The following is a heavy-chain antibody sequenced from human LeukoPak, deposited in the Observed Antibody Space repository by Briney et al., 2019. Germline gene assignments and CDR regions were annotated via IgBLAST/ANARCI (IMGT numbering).Heavy chain of an antibody. CDR2: IHYTGNT. Sequence: SETLSLTCTVSGDSIISRDLHWGWIRQPPGKGLEWIGSIHYTGNTFNNPSLKSRVTTSVDTSKNQFSLTLSSVTAADTAVYYCARHEREWLVDYWGQGTLVTVSS. D-gene: IGHD6-19*01. J-gene: IGHJ4*02. V-gene: IGHV4-39*07. CDR1: GDSIISRDLH. CDR3: ARHEREWLVDY.